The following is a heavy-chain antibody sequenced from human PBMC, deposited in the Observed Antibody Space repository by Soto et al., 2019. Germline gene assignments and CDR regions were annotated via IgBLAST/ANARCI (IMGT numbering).Heavy chain of an antibody. CDR2: IYTAGGT. V-gene: IGHV3-53*01. J-gene: IGHJ5*02. CDR3: ARALPVAKGGFDP. Sequence: GGSLRLSCAASGFTVSNTYMTWVRQPPGKGLECVSVIYTAGGTTYADSVKGRFIISRENSKKTLYLQMNSLRAEDPAGYSCARALPVAKGGFDPWGQGTLVTVSS. D-gene: IGHD2-2*01. CDR1: GFTVSNTY.